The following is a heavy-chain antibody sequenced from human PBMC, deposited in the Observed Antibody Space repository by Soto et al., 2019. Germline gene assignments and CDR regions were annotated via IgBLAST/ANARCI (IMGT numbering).Heavy chain of an antibody. CDR1: GFSLSSTAVG. J-gene: IGHJ4*02. CDR2: IYWNDDN. CDR3: AHGSGWLSDY. D-gene: IGHD6-19*01. V-gene: IGHV2-5*01. Sequence: SGPTLVNPTQTLTLTCSFSGFSLSSTAVGVNWIRQPPGKAPEWLALIYWNDDNHYSPSLKSRLTVTKDTSKNQVVLTMTNMDPVDTATYYCAHGSGWLSDYWGQGTLVTVSS.